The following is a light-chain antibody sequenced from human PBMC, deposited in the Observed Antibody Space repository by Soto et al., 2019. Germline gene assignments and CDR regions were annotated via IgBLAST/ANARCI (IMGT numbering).Light chain of an antibody. V-gene: IGKV3-20*01. CDR3: HQYVSSPLT. J-gene: IGKJ4*01. CDR1: QSVSSSY. CDR2: GAS. Sequence: EIWLTQSPGTLSLSPGERATLSCRASQSVSSSYLAWYQQKPGQAPRLLIYGASISATGIPDRFSGSGSGTDFTLTISRLEPEDFEVYYCHQYVSSPLTFGGGTKVEIK.